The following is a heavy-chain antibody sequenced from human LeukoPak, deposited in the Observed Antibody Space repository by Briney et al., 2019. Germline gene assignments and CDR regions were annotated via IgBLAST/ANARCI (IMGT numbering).Heavy chain of an antibody. J-gene: IGHJ6*02. V-gene: IGHV5-51*01. CDR1: GYSFTSYW. D-gene: IGHD2-21*01. CDR3: ARLPFIVGYGMDV. CDR2: IYPGDSDT. Sequence: VESLNISCKGSGYSFTSYWIGWVRHRPGEGLDWMGIIYPGDSDTRYSPSFQCQVTISADKSISTAYLQWSSLQASDTAMYSCARLPFIVGYGMDVWGQGTTVTVSS.